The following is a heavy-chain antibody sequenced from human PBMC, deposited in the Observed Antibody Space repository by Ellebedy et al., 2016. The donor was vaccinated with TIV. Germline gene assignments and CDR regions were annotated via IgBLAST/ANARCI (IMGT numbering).Heavy chain of an antibody. Sequence: PGGSLRLSCAASGFTFSSYDMHWVRQAPGKGLEWVAVISYDGSSQYYADSVKGRFTVSRDNSMTTVYLEMNSLRAEDTALYYGARDLDKSSGWYGGAADWGQGTQVTVSS. D-gene: IGHD6-19*01. CDR2: ISYDGSSQ. CDR3: ARDLDKSSGWYGGAAD. CDR1: GFTFSSYD. J-gene: IGHJ1*01. V-gene: IGHV3-30-3*01.